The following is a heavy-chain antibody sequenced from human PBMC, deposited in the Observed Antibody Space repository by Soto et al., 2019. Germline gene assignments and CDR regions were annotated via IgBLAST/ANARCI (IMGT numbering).Heavy chain of an antibody. CDR3: ARVSPDFWSGYPFLYFDY. J-gene: IGHJ4*02. CDR2: IYYSGST. D-gene: IGHD3-3*01. Sequence: LSLTCAVSGYSISSSNWWGWIRQPPGKGLEWIGYIYYSGSTYYNPSLKSRVTMSVDTSKNQFSLKLSSVTAADTAVYYCARVSPDFWSGYPFLYFDYWGQGTLVTVSS. V-gene: IGHV4-28*03. CDR1: GYSISSSNW.